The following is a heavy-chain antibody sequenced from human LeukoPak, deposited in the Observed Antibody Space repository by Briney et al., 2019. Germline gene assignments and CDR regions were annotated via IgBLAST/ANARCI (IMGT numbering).Heavy chain of an antibody. CDR1: GGSISSGSYY. CDR3: ARRPRGYYYYYMDV. Sequence: PSETLSLTCTVSGGSISSGSYYWSWIRQPAGKGLEWIGRIYTSGSTNYNPSLKSRVTISVDTSKNQFSLKLSSVTAADTAVYYCARRPRGYYYYYMDVWGKGTTVTVSS. J-gene: IGHJ6*03. V-gene: IGHV4-61*02. CDR2: IYTSGST.